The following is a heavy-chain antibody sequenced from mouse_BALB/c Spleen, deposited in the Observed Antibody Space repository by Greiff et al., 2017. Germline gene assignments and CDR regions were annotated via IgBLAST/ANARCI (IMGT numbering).Heavy chain of an antibody. D-gene: IGHD1-1*01. CDR3: ASPHYYGSSYGGWFAY. CDR2: ISYSGST. Sequence: EVKLQESGPSLVKPSQTLSLTCSVTGDSITSGYWNWIRKFPGNKLEYMGYISYSGSTYYNPSLKSRISITRDTSKNQYYLQLNSVTTEDTATYYCASPHYYGSSYGGWFAYWGQGTLVTVSA. V-gene: IGHV3-8*02. CDR1: GDSITSGY. J-gene: IGHJ3*01.